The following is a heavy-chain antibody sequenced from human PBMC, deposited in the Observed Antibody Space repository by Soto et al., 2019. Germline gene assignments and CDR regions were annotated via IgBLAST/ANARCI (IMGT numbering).Heavy chain of an antibody. Sequence: SETLSLTXTVSGGSISNSYWNWIRQPAGKGLQWIGRIYYSGSTYYNPSLKSRVTISVDTSKNQFSLKLSSVTAADTAVYYCARGGLGYCTNGVCYMPDYYGMDVWGQGTTVTVSS. CDR1: GGSISNSY. CDR3: ARGGLGYCTNGVCYMPDYYGMDV. D-gene: IGHD2-8*01. J-gene: IGHJ6*02. CDR2: IYYSGST. V-gene: IGHV4-59*05.